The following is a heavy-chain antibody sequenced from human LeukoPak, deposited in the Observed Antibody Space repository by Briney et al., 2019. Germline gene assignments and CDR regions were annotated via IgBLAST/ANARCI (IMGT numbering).Heavy chain of an antibody. D-gene: IGHD2-2*01. V-gene: IGHV5-51*01. CDR2: IYPGESDT. Sequence: GESLKISCKGSRYSFTSYWIGWVRQMSGKGLEWMGIIYPGESDTRYSPSFQGQVTISADKSISTAYLQWSSLKASDTAMYYCARPSGYCSSTSCYDRAFDIWGQGTMVTVSS. CDR3: ARPSGYCSSTSCYDRAFDI. CDR1: RYSFTSYW. J-gene: IGHJ3*02.